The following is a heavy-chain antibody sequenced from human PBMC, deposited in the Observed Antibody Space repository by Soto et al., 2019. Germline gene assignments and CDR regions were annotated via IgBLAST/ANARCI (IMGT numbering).Heavy chain of an antibody. V-gene: IGHV4-38-2*02. Sequence: ETLSLTCTVSGYSISSGYHWAWIRQPPGKGLEWLGSVHYSGNTYYNPSLKSRLTMSVDKSKNQFSLNLSSVTAADTAVYYCARQDRVVAEGRWFDPWGQGTLVTVSS. J-gene: IGHJ5*02. D-gene: IGHD2-15*01. CDR3: ARQDRVVAEGRWFDP. CDR2: VHYSGNT. CDR1: GYSISSGYH.